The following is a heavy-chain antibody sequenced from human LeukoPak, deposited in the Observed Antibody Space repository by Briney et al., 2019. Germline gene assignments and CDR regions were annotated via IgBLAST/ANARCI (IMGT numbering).Heavy chain of an antibody. CDR2: ISSSGSTV. CDR1: GFTFSSYE. V-gene: IGHV3-48*03. D-gene: IGHD6-19*01. CDR3: ARRGFVAVAGDY. Sequence: PGGSLRLSCAASGFTFSSYEMNWVRQAPGKGLEWVSYISSSGSTVYYADSVKGRFTISRDNAKNSLYLQMNSLRAEDTAVYYCARRGFVAVAGDYWGQGTLVTVSS. J-gene: IGHJ4*02.